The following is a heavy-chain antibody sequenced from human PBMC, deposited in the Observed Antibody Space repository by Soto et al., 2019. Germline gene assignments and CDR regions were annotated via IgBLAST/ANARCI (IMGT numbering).Heavy chain of an antibody. CDR3: ARAHGYNYNGYFDL. V-gene: IGHV1-2*02. J-gene: IGHJ2*01. Sequence: GASVKVSCKASGYTFTDYYMHWVRQAPGQGLEWMGWINPNSGDSNYAQKFQGRVTMTRDTSISTASMELNRLRSDDTAIYYCARAHGYNYNGYFDLWGRGTLVTVSS. CDR1: GYTFTDYY. CDR2: INPNSGDS. D-gene: IGHD5-12*01.